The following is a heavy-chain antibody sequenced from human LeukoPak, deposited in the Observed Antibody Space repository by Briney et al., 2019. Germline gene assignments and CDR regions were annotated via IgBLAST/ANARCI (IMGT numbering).Heavy chain of an antibody. J-gene: IGHJ4*02. Sequence: SETLSLTCTVSGGSISSYYWRWIRQPPGKGLEWIGYIYYSGSTNYNPSLKSRVTISVDTSKNQFSLKLSSVTAADTAVYYCARPSTNGYSYGMYYIDYWGQGTLVTVSS. CDR1: GGSISSYY. CDR3: ARPSTNGYSYGMYYIDY. D-gene: IGHD5-18*01. CDR2: IYYSGST. V-gene: IGHV4-59*08.